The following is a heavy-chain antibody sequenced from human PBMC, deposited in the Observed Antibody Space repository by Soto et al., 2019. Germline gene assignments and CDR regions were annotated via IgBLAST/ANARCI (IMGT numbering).Heavy chain of an antibody. D-gene: IGHD2-21*02. CDR2: ISNDRRQK. CDR1: GFSLSTNT. Sequence: GGSLTPSCAAAGFSLSTNTMHWVRKIRGKGLGWVDTISNDRRQKYYADIVKGRFTISNDKTNNILSLEMNILKGADTPLYYCARVSTAMTYDFWGQGTQVTAS. J-gene: IGHJ4*02. CDR3: ARVSTAMTYDF. V-gene: IGHV3-30*04.